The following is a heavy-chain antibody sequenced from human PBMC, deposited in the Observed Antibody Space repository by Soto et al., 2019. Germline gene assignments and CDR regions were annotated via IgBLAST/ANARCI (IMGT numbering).Heavy chain of an antibody. D-gene: IGHD6-19*01. CDR2: ISAYNGNT. J-gene: IGHJ6*02. Sequence: QVQLVQSGAEVKKPGASVKVSCKASGYTFTSYGISWVRQAPGQGLEWMGWISAYNGNTNYAQKLQGRVTMTTDTPTSTAYMDLRTLKSDDTAVYYCARDQSGWLDLGYYYSGMDVWGQGTTVTVSS. CDR3: ARDQSGWLDLGYYYSGMDV. CDR1: GYTFTSYG. V-gene: IGHV1-18*01.